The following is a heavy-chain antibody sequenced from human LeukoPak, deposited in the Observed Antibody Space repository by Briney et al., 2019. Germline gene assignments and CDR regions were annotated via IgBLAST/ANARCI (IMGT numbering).Heavy chain of an antibody. CDR2: IYYSGST. V-gene: IGHV4-39*01. Sequence: PSETLSLTCTDSGGSISSSSYYWGWIRQPPGKGLEWIGSIYYSGSTYYNPSLKSRVTISVDTSKNQFSLKLSSVTAADTAVYYCARHQYCSGGSCYANYYYYGMDVWGQGTTVTVSS. J-gene: IGHJ6*02. CDR3: ARHQYCSGGSCYANYYYYGMDV. CDR1: GGSISSSSYY. D-gene: IGHD2-15*01.